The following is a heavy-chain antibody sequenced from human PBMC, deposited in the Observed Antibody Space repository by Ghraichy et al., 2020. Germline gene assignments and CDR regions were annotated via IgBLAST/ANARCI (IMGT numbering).Heavy chain of an antibody. Sequence: LSLTCAASGFTFSSYSMNWVRQAPGKGLEWVSSISSSSSYIYYADSVKGRFTISRDNAKNSLYLQMNSLRAEDTAVYYCARGYSSGWYHYFDYWGQGTLVTVSS. CDR1: GFTFSSYS. CDR3: ARGYSSGWYHYFDY. CDR2: ISSSSSYI. J-gene: IGHJ4*02. V-gene: IGHV3-21*01. D-gene: IGHD6-19*01.